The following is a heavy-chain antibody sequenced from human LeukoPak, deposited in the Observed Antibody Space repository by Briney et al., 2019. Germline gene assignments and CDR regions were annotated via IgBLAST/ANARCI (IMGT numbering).Heavy chain of an antibody. CDR2: ISSRSSYI. CDR3: ARGNDCSSSSCYTGPHYYYYYYMDV. J-gene: IGHJ6*03. Sequence: GGSLRLSCAASGFSFSSYSMNWVRQAPGKGLEWVSAISSRSSYIYYADSVKGRFTISRDNAKNSLYLQMNSLRAEDTAVYYCARGNDCSSSSCYTGPHYYYYYYMDVWGKGTTVTVSS. V-gene: IGHV3-21*01. CDR1: GFSFSSYS. D-gene: IGHD2-2*02.